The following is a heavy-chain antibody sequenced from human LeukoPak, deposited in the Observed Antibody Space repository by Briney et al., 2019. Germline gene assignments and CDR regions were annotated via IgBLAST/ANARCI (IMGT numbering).Heavy chain of an antibody. J-gene: IGHJ4*02. V-gene: IGHV3-30*04. CDR3: ARDWVDSWSDGCLGY. D-gene: IGHD1-20*01. CDR1: GFTFSSHA. CDR2: IRRDGVNGVNQ. Sequence: GGSLRLSCVASGFTFSSHAIHWVRQAPGRGLEWVAAIRRDGVNGVNQYLAASVKGRFTVSRDNSKNTLYLQLNSLGAEDTAVYYCARDWVDSWSDGCLGYWGQGTLVTVSS.